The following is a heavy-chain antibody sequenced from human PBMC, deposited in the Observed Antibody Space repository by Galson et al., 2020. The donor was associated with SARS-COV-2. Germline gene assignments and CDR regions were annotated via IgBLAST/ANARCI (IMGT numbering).Heavy chain of an antibody. J-gene: IGHJ6*03. CDR3: ARHPYRGFYSYMDV. Sequence: SETLSLTCTVSGGSISSSGYYWGWIRQPPGKGLEWIGSLYSSGSTYYNPSPKSRVTISEDTSKNQFSLKLSSVTAADTAVYYCARHPYRGFYSYMDVWGKGTTVTVSS. D-gene: IGHD3-10*01. CDR2: LYSSGST. CDR1: GGSISSSGYY. V-gene: IGHV4-39*01.